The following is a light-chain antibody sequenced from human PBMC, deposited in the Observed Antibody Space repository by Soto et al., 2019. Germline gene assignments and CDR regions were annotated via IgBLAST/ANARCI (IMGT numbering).Light chain of an antibody. Sequence: EIVMTQSPATLSVSPGERATLSCRASQSVSSNLAWYQQKPGQAPRLLIYGASTRATGIPARFSGSGSGTEFTLTISILQSEDFAVYSCQQYNNWPPSFTFGPGTKVDIK. CDR1: QSVSSN. J-gene: IGKJ3*01. CDR2: GAS. V-gene: IGKV3-15*01. CDR3: QQYNNWPPSFT.